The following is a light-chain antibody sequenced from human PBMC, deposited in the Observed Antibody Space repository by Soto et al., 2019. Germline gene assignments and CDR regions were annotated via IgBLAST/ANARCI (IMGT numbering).Light chain of an antibody. Sequence: QSVLTQPASVSAAPGQTVTLSCSGSSSNIANNFVSWYQQFPGTAPRLLIFENNKRPSGIPDRFSGSKSGTSATLGITGLHTGDEADYYCVTWDSGLSAVVFGGGTKVTVL. J-gene: IGLJ3*02. CDR3: VTWDSGLSAVV. CDR2: ENN. V-gene: IGLV1-51*01. CDR1: SSNIANNF.